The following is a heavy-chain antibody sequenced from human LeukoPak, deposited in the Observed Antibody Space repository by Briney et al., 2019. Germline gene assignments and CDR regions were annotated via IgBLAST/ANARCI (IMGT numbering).Heavy chain of an antibody. Sequence: GGSLRLSCAASGFTFSSYAMSWVRQAPGKGLEWVSTISGSGDSTYYADSVKGRFTFSRDNSKNTLYLQMNSLRAEDTALYYCAKDRYYDSSGYYGLDYWGQGTLVTASS. V-gene: IGHV3-23*01. D-gene: IGHD3-22*01. CDR1: GFTFSSYA. CDR3: AKDRYYDSSGYYGLDY. CDR2: ISGSGDST. J-gene: IGHJ4*02.